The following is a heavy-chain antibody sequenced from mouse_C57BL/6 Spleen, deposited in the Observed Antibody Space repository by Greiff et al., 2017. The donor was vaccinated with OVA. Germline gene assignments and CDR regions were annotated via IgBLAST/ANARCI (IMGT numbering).Heavy chain of an antibody. CDR2: IYPGSGNT. Sequence: QVQLQQSGAELVRPGASVKLSCKASGYTFTDYYINWVKQTPGQGLEWIARIYPGSGNTYYNEKLKGKATLTGEKSSSTAYMQLSSLTSEDSAVYLCASPYDYSDWYFDVWGTGTTVTVSS. J-gene: IGHJ1*03. D-gene: IGHD2-4*01. CDR3: ASPYDYSDWYFDV. V-gene: IGHV1-76*01. CDR1: GYTFTDYY.